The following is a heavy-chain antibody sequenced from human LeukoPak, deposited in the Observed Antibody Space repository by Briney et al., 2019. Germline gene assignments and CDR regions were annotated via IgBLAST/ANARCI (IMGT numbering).Heavy chain of an antibody. V-gene: IGHV4-59*01. J-gene: IGHJ4*02. CDR3: ARIGYCTNGVCSDYFDY. Sequence: SETLSLTCTVSGGSISSYYWSWIRQPPGKGLEWIGYIYYSGSTNYNPSLKSRVTISVDTSKNEFSQKLSSVTAADTAVYYCARIGYCTNGVCSDYFDYWGQGTLVTVSS. CDR2: IYYSGST. CDR1: GGSISSYY. D-gene: IGHD2-8*01.